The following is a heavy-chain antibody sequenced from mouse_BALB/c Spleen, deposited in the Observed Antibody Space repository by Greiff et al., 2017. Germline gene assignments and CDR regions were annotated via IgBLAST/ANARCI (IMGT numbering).Heavy chain of an antibody. D-gene: IGHD2-4*01. Sequence: QVQLQQSGAELVRPGTSVKVSCKASGYAFTNYLIEWVKQRPGQGLEWIGVINPGSGGTNYNEKFKGKATLTADKSSSTAYMQLSSLTSDDSAVYFCARGDDYDGSLYVWGAGTTVTVSS. CDR3: ARGDDYDGSLYV. V-gene: IGHV1-54*01. CDR2: INPGSGGT. J-gene: IGHJ1*01. CDR1: GYAFTNYL.